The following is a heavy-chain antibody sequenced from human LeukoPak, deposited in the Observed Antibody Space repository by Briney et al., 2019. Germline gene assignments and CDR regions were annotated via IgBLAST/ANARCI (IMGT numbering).Heavy chain of an antibody. CDR1: GFTVNSNY. V-gene: IGHV3-53*01. CDR2: LYSAGST. CDR3: AKGWDPQWLVHGDY. D-gene: IGHD6-19*01. Sequence: PGGSLRLSCAASGFTVNSNYMSWVRQAPGKGLEWVSVLYSAGSTYYAASVKGRFTISRDNSKNTLYLQMNSLRAEDTAVYYCAKGWDPQWLVHGDYWGQGTLVTVSS. J-gene: IGHJ4*02.